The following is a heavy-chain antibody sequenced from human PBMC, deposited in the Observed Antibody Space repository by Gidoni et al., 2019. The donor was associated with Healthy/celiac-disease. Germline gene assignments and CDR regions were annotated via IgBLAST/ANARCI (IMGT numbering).Heavy chain of an antibody. J-gene: IGHJ5*02. CDR3: ASLASSWYVDWFDP. Sequence: QLQLQESGPGLVKPSETLSLTCTVSGGSISSSSYYWGWIRQPPGKGLEWIGSIYYSGSTYYNPSLKSRVTISGDTSKNQFSLKLSSVTAADTAVYYCASLASSWYVDWFDPWGQGTLVTVSS. D-gene: IGHD6-13*01. CDR1: GGSISSSSYY. V-gene: IGHV4-39*01. CDR2: IYYSGST.